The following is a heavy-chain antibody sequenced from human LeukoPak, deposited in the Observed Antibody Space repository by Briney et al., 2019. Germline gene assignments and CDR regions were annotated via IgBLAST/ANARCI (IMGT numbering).Heavy chain of an antibody. J-gene: IGHJ4*02. CDR3: AKVQVAGSFDY. V-gene: IGHV3-23*01. D-gene: IGHD6-19*01. CDR1: GFAFSSCL. CDR2: ITPGGRNT. Sequence: GGSLRLSCAASGFAFSSCLMTWVRQAPGKGLEWVSAITPGGRNTYYADSVKGRFTISRDNSKNTLYLQMNSLRAEDTAVYYCAKVQVAGSFDYWGQGTLVTVSS.